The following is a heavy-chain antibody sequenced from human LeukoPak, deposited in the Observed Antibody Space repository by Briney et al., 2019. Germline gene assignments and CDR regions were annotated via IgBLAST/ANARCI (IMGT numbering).Heavy chain of an antibody. V-gene: IGHV3-23*01. J-gene: IGHJ4*02. CDR2: ISGSGGST. D-gene: IGHD3-9*01. Sequence: PGGSLRLSCAASGFTFSSYGMSWVRQAPGKGLEWVSAISGSGGSTYYADSVKGRFTISRDNSKNTLYLQMNSVRAEDTAVYYCAKDRGLRYFDWLYDYWGQGTLVTVSS. CDR3: AKDRGLRYFDWLYDY. CDR1: GFTFSSYG.